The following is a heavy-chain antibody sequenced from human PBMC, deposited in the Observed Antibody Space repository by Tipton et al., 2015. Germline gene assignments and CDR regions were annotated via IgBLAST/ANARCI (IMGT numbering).Heavy chain of an antibody. V-gene: IGHV4-59*01. CDR3: ARARGRHGGLFDS. CDR2: IQYSGGT. Sequence: TLSLTCTVSSDSINKYYWSWIRQPPGKELQWIGYIQYSGGTNYNPSLESRVSMSVDTSKTQFSLEMRSVTATDTAVYHCARARGRHGGLFDSWGQGTLVPASS. CDR1: SDSINKYY. D-gene: IGHD4-23*01. J-gene: IGHJ4*02.